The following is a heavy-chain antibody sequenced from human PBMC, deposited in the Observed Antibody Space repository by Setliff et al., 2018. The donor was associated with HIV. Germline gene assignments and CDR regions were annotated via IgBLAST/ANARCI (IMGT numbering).Heavy chain of an antibody. Sequence: GSLRLSCAASGFTFSDVWVNWVRQAPGRGLEWVGRMRNKDYSYITDYAASVKGRFTISRDDLKNSLFLQMNSLKTEDTAVYYCTRNQGSSFGHGFDYWGRGTLVTVSS. J-gene: IGHJ4*02. CDR2: MRNKDYSYIT. V-gene: IGHV3-72*01. D-gene: IGHD3-3*01. CDR3: TRNQGSSFGHGFDY. CDR1: GFTFSDVW.